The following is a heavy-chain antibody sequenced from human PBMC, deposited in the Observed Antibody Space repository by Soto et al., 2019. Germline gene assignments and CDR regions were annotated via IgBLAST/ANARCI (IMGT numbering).Heavy chain of an antibody. J-gene: IGHJ6*02. V-gene: IGHV1-58*01. Sequence: GASVKVSCKASGFTFTSSAVQWVRQARGQRLEWIGWIVVGSGNTNYAQKFQERVTITRDMSTSTAYMELSSLRSEDTAVYYCAADLPSNSGYSSGWSGQKKYYYYGMDVWGQGTTVTVSS. CDR1: GFTFTSSA. CDR3: AADLPSNSGYSSGWSGQKKYYYYGMDV. CDR2: IVVGSGNT. D-gene: IGHD6-19*01.